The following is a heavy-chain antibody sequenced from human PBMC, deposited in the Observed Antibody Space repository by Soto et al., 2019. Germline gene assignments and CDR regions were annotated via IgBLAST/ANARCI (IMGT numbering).Heavy chain of an antibody. CDR3: ARDVMSRKAMATGFDP. J-gene: IGHJ5*02. V-gene: IGHV4-31*03. CDR2: IYYSGST. D-gene: IGHD5-18*01. CDR1: GDSISSGDYY. Sequence: SETLSLTCTVSGDSISSGDYYWSWIRQHPGKGLEWIGYIYYSGSTYYNPSLKSRVTMSVDTSKNQFSLKLSSVTAADTALYYCARDVMSRKAMATGFDPWGQGILVTVSS.